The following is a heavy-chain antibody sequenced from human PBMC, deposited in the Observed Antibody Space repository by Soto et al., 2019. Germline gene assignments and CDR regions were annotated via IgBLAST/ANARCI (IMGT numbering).Heavy chain of an antibody. CDR1: GYTFTSYD. CDR3: VVVAAPGVAFDI. CDR2: MNPNSGNT. J-gene: IGHJ3*02. V-gene: IGHV1-8*01. Sequence: QVQLVQSGAEVKKPGASVKVSCKASGYTFTSYDINWVRQATGQGLEWMGWMNPNSGNTGDAQKFQGRGTLPRKHSIRTAYMEVGSLGSDGTGVYYWVVVAAPGVAFDIWGQGTMGTGSS. D-gene: IGHD2-15*01.